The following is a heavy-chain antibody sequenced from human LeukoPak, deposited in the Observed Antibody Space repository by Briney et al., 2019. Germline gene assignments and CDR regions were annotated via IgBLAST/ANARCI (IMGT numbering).Heavy chain of an antibody. D-gene: IGHD3-22*01. CDR2: ISGSGGST. Sequence: GGSLRLSCAASGFTFSSYAMSWVRQAPGKGLEWVSAISGSGGSTYYADSVKGRFTISRDNSKNTLYLQMNSLRAEETAVYYCAKDRPGYYYDSSGYYPDFDYWGQGTLVTVSS. CDR3: AKDRPGYYYDSSGYYPDFDY. V-gene: IGHV3-23*01. J-gene: IGHJ4*02. CDR1: GFTFSSYA.